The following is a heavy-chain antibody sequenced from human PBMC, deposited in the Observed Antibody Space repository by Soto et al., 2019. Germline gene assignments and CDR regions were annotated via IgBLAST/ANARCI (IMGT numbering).Heavy chain of an antibody. CDR1: GFTFSSYA. J-gene: IGHJ4*02. CDR3: AREPGALQLWTYYFDY. Sequence: PGGSLRLSCAASGFTFSSYAMHWVRQAPGKGLEWVAVISYDGSNKYYADSVKGRFTISRDNSKNTLCLQMNSLRAEDTAVYYCAREPGALQLWTYYFDYWGQGTLVTVSS. D-gene: IGHD5-18*01. V-gene: IGHV3-30-3*01. CDR2: ISYDGSNK.